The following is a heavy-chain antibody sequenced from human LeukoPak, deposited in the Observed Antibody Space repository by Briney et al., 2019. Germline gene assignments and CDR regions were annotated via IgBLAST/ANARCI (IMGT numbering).Heavy chain of an antibody. V-gene: IGHV3-21*01. CDR2: IGTTGNYI. Sequence: GGSLRLSCAASGFTFSNYLMNWVRQAPGKGLEWVSSIGTTGNYIYYSDSVKGRFTISRDNARDSLFLQMNSLRTEDTGVYYCARDSYGWHDRWDYWGLGTQVIVSS. CDR1: GFTFSNYL. CDR3: ARDSYGWHDRWDY. D-gene: IGHD3-16*01. J-gene: IGHJ4*02.